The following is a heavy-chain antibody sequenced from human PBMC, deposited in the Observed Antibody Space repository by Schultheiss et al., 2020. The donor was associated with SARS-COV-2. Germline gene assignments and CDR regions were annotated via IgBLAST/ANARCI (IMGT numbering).Heavy chain of an antibody. Sequence: GGSLRLSCKASGYTFTSYGISWVRQAPGQGLEWMGRIIPILGIANYAQKFQGRVTITADKSTSTAYMELSSLRSEDTAVYYCARDRRPGYSYGTDAFDIWGQGTMVTVSS. V-gene: IGHV1-69*04. CDR1: GYTFTSYG. CDR3: ARDRRPGYSYGTDAFDI. J-gene: IGHJ3*02. CDR2: IIPILGIA. D-gene: IGHD5-18*01.